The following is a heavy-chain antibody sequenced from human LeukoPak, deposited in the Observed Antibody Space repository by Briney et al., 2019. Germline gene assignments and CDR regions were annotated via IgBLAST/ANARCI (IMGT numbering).Heavy chain of an antibody. D-gene: IGHD5-18*01. V-gene: IGHV1-2*02. CDR1: GYTFTGYY. Sequence: ASVWVSCKASGYTFTGYYMHWVRQAPGPGREWMGWINPNRDDTNYVQKFHGRVTMTTDTTISTASMELSRLKSDDTAVDYCSRDKRTAMVLPDYWGQGTLVTVSS. CDR3: SRDKRTAMVLPDY. J-gene: IGHJ4*02. CDR2: INPNRDDT.